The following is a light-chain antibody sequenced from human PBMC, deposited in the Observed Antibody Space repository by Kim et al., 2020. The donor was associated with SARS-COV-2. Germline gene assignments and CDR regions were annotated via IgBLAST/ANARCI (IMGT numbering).Light chain of an antibody. J-gene: IGLJ3*02. CDR2: YDD. CDR1: SSNNGNNA. Sequence: QSVLTQPPSVSEAPRQRVTISCSGSSSNNGNNAVNWYQQLPGTAPKLLIYYDDLLPSGVADRFSGSKSGTSASLAISGLQSEDEADYYCAAWDDSLDAPWVFGGGNQLNVL. CDR3: AAWDDSLDAPWV. V-gene: IGLV1-36*01.